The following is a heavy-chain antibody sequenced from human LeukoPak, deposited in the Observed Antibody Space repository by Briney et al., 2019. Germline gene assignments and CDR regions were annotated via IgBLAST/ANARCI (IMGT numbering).Heavy chain of an antibody. V-gene: IGHV4-39*01. D-gene: IGHD3-16*01. CDR2: IYYSGST. J-gene: IGHJ5*02. CDR1: GGSTSSSSYY. CDR3: ARSSDDYVWGSSRNWFDP. Sequence: ASETLSLTCTVSGGSTSSSSYYWGWIRQPPGKGLEWIGSIYYSGSTYYNPSLKSRVTISVDTSKNQFSLKLSSVTAADTAVYYCARSSDDYVWGSSRNWFDPWGQGTLVTVSS.